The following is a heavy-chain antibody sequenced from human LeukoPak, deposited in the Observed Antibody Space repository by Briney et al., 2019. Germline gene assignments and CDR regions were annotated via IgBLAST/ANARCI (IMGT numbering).Heavy chain of an antibody. Sequence: GGSLKLSCAASGFTFSGSAMRWVRQASGKGLKWVGRIRSKANSYATAYASSVKGSFHISRDDSKNTAYLKMNSLKTEDTAVYYCTVHCSSTSCLLLGPAGDAFDIWGQGTMVTVSS. V-gene: IGHV3-73*01. CDR1: GFTFSGSA. D-gene: IGHD2-2*01. CDR3: TVHCSSTSCLLLGPAGDAFDI. J-gene: IGHJ3*02. CDR2: IRSKANSYAT.